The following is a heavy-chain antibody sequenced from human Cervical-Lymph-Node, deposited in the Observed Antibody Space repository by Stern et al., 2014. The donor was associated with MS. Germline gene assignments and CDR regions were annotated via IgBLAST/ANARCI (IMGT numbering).Heavy chain of an antibody. CDR1: GYTFTNYG. D-gene: IGHD2-8*01. CDR3: ARDGRCTSAVCPYFYYYTMDV. J-gene: IGHJ6*02. Sequence: VQLVESGAEVRKPGASVKVSCKASGYTFTNYGFSWVRQAPGQGLEWMGWISPNNGNTNFAQKFQGRVTMSTDTSTSTAYMELRSLRSDDTAVYYCARDGRCTSAVCPYFYYYTMDVWGQGTTVTVSS. CDR2: ISPNNGNT. V-gene: IGHV1-18*01.